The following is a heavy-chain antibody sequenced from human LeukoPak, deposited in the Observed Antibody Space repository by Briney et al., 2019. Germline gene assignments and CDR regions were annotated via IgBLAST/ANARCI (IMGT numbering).Heavy chain of an antibody. CDR2: ISRSSTYI. J-gene: IGHJ6*03. CDR3: ARDPYSGNYGAYYYYYMDV. V-gene: IGHV3-21*06. CDR1: GFTFSTYS. Sequence: GGSLRLSCAASGFTFSTYSMNWVRQAPGKGLEWVSSISRSSTYISYADSVKGRFTISRDNAKDSLYLQMDSLRVEDTAEYYCARDPYSGNYGAYYYYYMDVWGKGTTVTVSS. D-gene: IGHD1-26*01.